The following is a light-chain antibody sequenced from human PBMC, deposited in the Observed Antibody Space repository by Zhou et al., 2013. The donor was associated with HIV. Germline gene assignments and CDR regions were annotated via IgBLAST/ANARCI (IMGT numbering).Light chain of an antibody. CDR2: GAS. V-gene: IGKV3D-15*01. CDR1: QNVNSN. CDR3: QQYNNWPPVT. Sequence: EVVMTQSPATLSVSPGERATLSCRASQNVNSNLAWYQQKPGQAPRLLIYGASARATGIPDRFSGSGSGTEFSLTISSLQSEDAAVYYCQQYNNWPPVTFGQGTRLDIK. J-gene: IGKJ5*01.